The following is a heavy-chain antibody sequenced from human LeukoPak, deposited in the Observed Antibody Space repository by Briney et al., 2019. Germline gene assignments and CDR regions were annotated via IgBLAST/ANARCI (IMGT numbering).Heavy chain of an antibody. V-gene: IGHV1-18*01. Sequence: GASVKVSCKASGYTFTSYGVSWVRQAPGQGLAWMGWISGYNGVTRYPQTFQDRITMTTDTSASTVYMELKNLTSDDTAVYYCARDGGSTPVHPYDAFDIWGQGTMVTVSS. CDR3: ARDGGSTPVHPYDAFDI. D-gene: IGHD2-15*01. J-gene: IGHJ3*02. CDR1: GYTFTSYG. CDR2: ISGYNGVT.